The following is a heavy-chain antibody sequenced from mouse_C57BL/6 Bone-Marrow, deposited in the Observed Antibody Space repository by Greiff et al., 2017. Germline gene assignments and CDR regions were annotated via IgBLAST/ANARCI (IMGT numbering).Heavy chain of an antibody. CDR2: VFPGEGDA. CDR3: ARGAY. J-gene: IGHJ3*01. V-gene: IGHV1-80*01. Sequence: QVQLKESGAELVKPGATVKISCKASGYAFSSYWMILGKQRPGTGLEWIGQVFPGEGDANYNGKVKGKTTMTEDKSSSTAYIQLSSLTSEDAAVYFCARGAYWGQGTLVTVSA. CDR1: GYAFSSYW.